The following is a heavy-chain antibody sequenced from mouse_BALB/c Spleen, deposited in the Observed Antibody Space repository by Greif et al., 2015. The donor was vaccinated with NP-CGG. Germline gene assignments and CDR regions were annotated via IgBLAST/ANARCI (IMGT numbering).Heavy chain of an antibody. CDR3: AKETGKGFAY. J-gene: IGHJ3*01. Sequence: VQLQQSGAELVKPGASVKLSCTASGFNIKDTYMHWAKQRPEQGLEWIGRIDPANGNTKYDPKFQGKATITADTSSNTAYLQLSSLTSEDTAVDYCAKETGKGFAYWGQGTLVTVSA. CDR1: GFNIKDTY. V-gene: IGHV14-3*02. D-gene: IGHD4-1*01. CDR2: IDPANGNT.